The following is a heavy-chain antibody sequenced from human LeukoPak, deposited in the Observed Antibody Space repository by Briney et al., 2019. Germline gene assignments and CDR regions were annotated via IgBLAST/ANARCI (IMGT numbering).Heavy chain of an antibody. J-gene: IGHJ4*02. CDR3: ARGMLHVDY. V-gene: IGHV4-61*01. CDR1: GGSISSSSYY. Sequence: SETLSLTCTVSGGSISSSSYYWSWIRQPPGKGLEWIGYIYYSGSTNYNPSLKSRVTISVDTSKNQFSLKLSSVTAADTAVYYCARGMLHVDYWGQGTLVTVSS. CDR2: IYYSGST. D-gene: IGHD2-15*01.